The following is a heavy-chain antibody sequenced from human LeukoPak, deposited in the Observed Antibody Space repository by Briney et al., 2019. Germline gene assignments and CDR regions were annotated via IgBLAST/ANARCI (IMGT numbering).Heavy chain of an antibody. CDR1: GYSFTSYW. D-gene: IGHD3-9*01. CDR2: IYPGDSDT. J-gene: IGHJ4*02. V-gene: IGHV5-51*01. Sequence: GESLEISCKGSGYSFTSYWIGWVRQMPGKGLEWMGIIYPGDSDTRYSPSFQGQVTISADKSISTAYLQWSSLKASDTAMYYCARRLDVVGIMYDILTGYYPWYFDYWGQGTLVTVSS. CDR3: ARRLDVVGIMYDILTGYYPWYFDY.